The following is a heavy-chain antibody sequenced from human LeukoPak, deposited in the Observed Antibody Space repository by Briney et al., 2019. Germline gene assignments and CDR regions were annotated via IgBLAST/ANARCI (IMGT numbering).Heavy chain of an antibody. D-gene: IGHD5-12*01. CDR2: ISSRGDST. V-gene: IGHV3-23*01. J-gene: IGHJ4*02. CDR3: VKGPRPDITVSHTVEN. Sequence: GGSLRLSCAASGFIFSNYAMSWVRQVPGRGLEWVSTISSRGDSTYVADSVKGRFTISRDNSKNSLYLQMNTVRAEDTAVYYCVKGPRPDITVSHTVENWGQGTLVTVSS. CDR1: GFIFSNYA.